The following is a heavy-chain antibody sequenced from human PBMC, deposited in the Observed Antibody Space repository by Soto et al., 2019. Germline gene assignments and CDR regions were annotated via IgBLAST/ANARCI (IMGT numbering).Heavy chain of an antibody. CDR3: AKVPATVTSYYYYHLDV. J-gene: IGHJ6*04. Sequence: GGSLRLSCAASGFTFTNYDMSWVRQAPGKGLEWVSGISGSGSSSYYVDSMKGRFTISRDNSKNTLYLQMNSLRAEDTAVYYCAKVPATVTSYYYYHLDVWGKGTTVTVSS. CDR1: GFTFTNYD. D-gene: IGHD4-17*01. V-gene: IGHV3-23*01. CDR2: ISGSGSSS.